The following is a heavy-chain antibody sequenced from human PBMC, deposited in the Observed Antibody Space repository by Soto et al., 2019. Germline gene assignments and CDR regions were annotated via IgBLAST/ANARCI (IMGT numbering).Heavy chain of an antibody. CDR2: INPNSGKT. Sequence: ASVKVSCKASGYTFTSYAMHWVRQAPGQGLEWMGWINPNSGKTGYAQKFQGRVTMTRDASISTAYMELSSLTSDDTAVYYCARVGYCSSTGCHNYFNPWGQGALVTVSS. CDR1: GYTFTSYA. J-gene: IGHJ5*02. V-gene: IGHV1-8*02. D-gene: IGHD2-2*01. CDR3: ARVGYCSSTGCHNYFNP.